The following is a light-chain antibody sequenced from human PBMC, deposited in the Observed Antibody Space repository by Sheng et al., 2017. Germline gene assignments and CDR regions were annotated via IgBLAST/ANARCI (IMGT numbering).Light chain of an antibody. CDR3: QQAKSFPWT. J-gene: IGKJ1*01. V-gene: IGKV1-12*01. CDR1: QGIGDW. Sequence: DIQMTQSPSFVSASVGDRVTITCRASQGIGDWLAWYQQRPGKAPTLLISAASRLQSGVPPRFSGSGSGTDFSLTISSLQPEDVATYFCQQAKSFPWTFGQGTKV. CDR2: AAS.